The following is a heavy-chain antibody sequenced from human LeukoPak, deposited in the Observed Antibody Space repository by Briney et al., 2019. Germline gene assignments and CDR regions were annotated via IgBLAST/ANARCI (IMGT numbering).Heavy chain of an antibody. Sequence: GGSLRLSCAASGFTFSSYGMHWVRQAPGKGLEWVAFIRYDGSNKYYADSVKGRFTISRDNSKNTLYLQMNSLRAEDTAVYYCAKVGRAAAVIDWFDPWGQGTLVTVSS. J-gene: IGHJ5*02. CDR3: AKVGRAAAVIDWFDP. D-gene: IGHD6-13*01. CDR2: IRYDGSNK. CDR1: GFTFSSYG. V-gene: IGHV3-30*02.